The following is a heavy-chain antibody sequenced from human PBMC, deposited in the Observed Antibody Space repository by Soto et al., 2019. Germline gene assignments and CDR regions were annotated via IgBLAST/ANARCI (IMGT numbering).Heavy chain of an antibody. D-gene: IGHD3-9*01. Sequence: GGLRLSCSASGFTFSEYSMHWVRQAPGKGLQYVSTISSDGDITYYADSVKGRFTISRDNSKNTLYLQMNSLRPEDTAVYYCVKVSTFYDILTGYYSTNFFDPWGQGTLVTVSS. J-gene: IGHJ5*02. CDR1: GFTFSEYS. V-gene: IGHV3-64D*06. CDR3: VKVSTFYDILTGYYSTNFFDP. CDR2: ISSDGDIT.